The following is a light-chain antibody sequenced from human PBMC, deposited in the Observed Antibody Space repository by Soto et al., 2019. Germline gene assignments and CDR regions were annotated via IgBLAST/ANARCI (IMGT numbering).Light chain of an antibody. V-gene: IGLV2-14*01. CDR1: SSDVGGYNY. J-gene: IGLJ2*01. CDR2: DVS. CDR3: SSYTSSRTLWRV. Sequence: QSVLTQPASVSGSPGQSITISCTGTSSDVGGYNYVSWYQQHPGKAPKLMIYDVSNRPSGVSNRFSGSKSGNTASLTISGLQAEDEADYYCSSYTSSRTLWRVFGGGTKLTVL.